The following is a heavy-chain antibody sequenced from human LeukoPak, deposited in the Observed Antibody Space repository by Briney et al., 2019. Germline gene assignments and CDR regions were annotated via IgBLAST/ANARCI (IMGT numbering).Heavy chain of an antibody. CDR2: IYYSGST. D-gene: IGHD3-16*01. CDR3: ACSNYDYVWGSWGYFDY. CDR1: GGSISSSSYY. V-gene: IGHV4-39*06. J-gene: IGHJ4*02. Sequence: SETLSLTCTVSGGSISSSSYYWGWIRQPPGKGLEWIGSIYYSGSTYYNPSLKSRVTISVDTSKNQFPLKLSSVTAADTAVYYCACSNYDYVWGSWGYFDYWGQGTLVTVSS.